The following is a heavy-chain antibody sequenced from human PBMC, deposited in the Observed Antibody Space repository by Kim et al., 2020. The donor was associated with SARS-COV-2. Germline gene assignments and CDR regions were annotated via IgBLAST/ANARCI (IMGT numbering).Heavy chain of an antibody. CDR2: IYYSWST. CDR3: ARVSRHFSSTSCFYSAMLV. V-gene: IGHV4-61*01. Sequence: SETLSLTCTVSGGSVSSGSYYWSWIRQPPGKGLEWIGYIYYSWSTNYNPSLKSRVTISVDTSKNQFSLKLSSVTAEDTAVYYCARVSRHFSSTSCFYSAMLVWGQGTTVTVSS. D-gene: IGHD2-2*01. CDR1: GGSVSSGSYY. J-gene: IGHJ6*02.